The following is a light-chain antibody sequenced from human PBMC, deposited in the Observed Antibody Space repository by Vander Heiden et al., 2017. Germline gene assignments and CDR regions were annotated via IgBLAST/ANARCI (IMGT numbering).Light chain of an antibody. J-gene: IGLJ1*01. CDR1: NSDVGGYNY. Sequence: QSALTQPPSASGSRGQSVTISCTGTNSDVGGYNYVSWYQLHPGKAPKLIIYDVYHRPAGVPDRFSGSKSGNTASLTVSGLQPEDEADYYCGSYAGHNTFVFGTGTKVTVL. CDR3: GSYAGHNTFV. V-gene: IGLV2-8*01. CDR2: DVY.